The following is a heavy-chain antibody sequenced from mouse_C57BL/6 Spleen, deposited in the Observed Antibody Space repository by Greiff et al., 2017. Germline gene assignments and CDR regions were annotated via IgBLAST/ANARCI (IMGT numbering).Heavy chain of an antibody. V-gene: IGHV2-2*01. CDR1: GFSLTSYG. D-gene: IGHD2-5*01. CDR3: AITPYCSNGWYFDV. J-gene: IGHJ1*03. Sequence: VQLQQSGPGLVQPSQSLSITCTVSGFSLTSYGVHWVRQSPGKGLEWLGVIWSGGSTDYTAAFISRLSISKYNSKSQVFFKMNSLQSDDTAIYYGAITPYCSNGWYFDVWGTGTTVTVSS. CDR2: IWSGGST.